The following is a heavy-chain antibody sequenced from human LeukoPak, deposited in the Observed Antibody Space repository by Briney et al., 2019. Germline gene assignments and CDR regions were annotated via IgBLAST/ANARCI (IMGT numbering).Heavy chain of an antibody. CDR3: AKPPVELTFGGVIAHDAFDI. CDR2: ISGSGGST. D-gene: IGHD3-16*02. V-gene: IGHV3-23*01. CDR1: GFTFSSYA. J-gene: IGHJ3*02. Sequence: GGSLRLSCAASGFTFSSYAMSWVRQAPGKGLEWVSAISGSGGSTYYADSVKGRFTISRDNSKNTLYLQMNSLRAEDTAVYYCAKPPVELTFGGVIAHDAFDIWGQGTMVTVSS.